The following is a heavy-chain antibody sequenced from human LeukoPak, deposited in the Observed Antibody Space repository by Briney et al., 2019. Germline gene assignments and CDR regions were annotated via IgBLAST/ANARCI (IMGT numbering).Heavy chain of an antibody. Sequence: GGSLRLSCAASGFIFSDYYMSWIRQAPGKGLEWISFISSDGKSINYADSVKGRFTISRDNSKNTLYLQMNSLRAEDTAVYYCAKDREWELLRSYYYYYMDVWGKGTTVTISS. CDR3: AKDREWELLRSYYYYYMDV. V-gene: IGHV3-11*04. D-gene: IGHD1-26*01. CDR2: ISSDGKSI. CDR1: GFIFSDYY. J-gene: IGHJ6*03.